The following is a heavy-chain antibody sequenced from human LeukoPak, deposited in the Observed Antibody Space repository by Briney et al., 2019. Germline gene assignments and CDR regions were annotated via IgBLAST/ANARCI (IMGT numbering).Heavy chain of an antibody. CDR1: GYTFTSYG. CDR3: ARSSKVAVAGTGEYFQH. D-gene: IGHD6-19*01. J-gene: IGHJ1*01. V-gene: IGHV1-18*01. CDR2: ISAYNGNT. Sequence: GASGKVACKASGYTFTSYGISWVRQAPGQVLEWMGWISAYNGNTNYAQKLQGRVTMTTDTSTSTAYMELRSLRSDDTAVYYCARSSKVAVAGTGEYFQHWGQGTLVTVSS.